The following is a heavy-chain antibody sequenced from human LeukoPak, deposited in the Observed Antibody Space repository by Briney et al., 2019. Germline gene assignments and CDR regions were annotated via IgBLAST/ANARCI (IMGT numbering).Heavy chain of an antibody. D-gene: IGHD6-13*01. CDR3: ARGLIMAVAGRGEFHY. CDR1: GGSISSYY. Sequence: SETLSLTCTVSGGSISSYYWGWIRQPPGKGLEWIGYIYYSGSTNYNPSLKSRVTISVDTSKNQFSLKLSSVTAADTAVYYCARGLIMAVAGRGEFHYWGQGTWSPSPQ. CDR2: IYYSGST. J-gene: IGHJ4*02. V-gene: IGHV4-59*01.